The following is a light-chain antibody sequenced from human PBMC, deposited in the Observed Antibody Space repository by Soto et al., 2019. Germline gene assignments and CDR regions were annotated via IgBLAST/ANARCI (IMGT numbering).Light chain of an antibody. CDR2: GAS. CDR1: QSVSSN. Sequence: EIVMTQSPATLSVSPGERATLSCRASQSVSSNLAWYQQKPGQAPRLLIYGASTRATGIPARFSGSGSGTDFTLTISRLEPEDFAVYYCQQYGRSPFTFGPGTKVDI. J-gene: IGKJ3*01. V-gene: IGKV3-15*01. CDR3: QQYGRSPFT.